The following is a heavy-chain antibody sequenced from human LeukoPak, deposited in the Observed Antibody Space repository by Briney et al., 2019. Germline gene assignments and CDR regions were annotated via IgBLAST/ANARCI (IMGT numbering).Heavy chain of an antibody. CDR3: ARDPSAARPDLRYLDY. D-gene: IGHD6-6*01. J-gene: IGHJ4*02. CDR2: ISYDGSKK. Sequence: GGSLRLSCAASEFTFSSYAMHWVRQAPGKGLEWVAVISYDGSKKYYVDSVKGRFTISRDNSKNTLYLQMNSLRAEDTAVYYCARDPSAARPDLRYLDYWGQGTLVTVS. CDR1: EFTFSSYA. V-gene: IGHV3-30-3*01.